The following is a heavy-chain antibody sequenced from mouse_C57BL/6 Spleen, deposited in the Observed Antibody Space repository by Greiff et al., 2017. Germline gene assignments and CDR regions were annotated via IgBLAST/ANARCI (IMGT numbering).Heavy chain of an antibody. CDR3: ARGSYDWFAY. V-gene: IGHV5-17*01. CDR1: GFTFSDYG. D-gene: IGHD2-12*01. J-gene: IGHJ3*01. CDR2: ISSGSSTI. Sequence: EVQVVESGGGLVKPGGSLKLSCAASGFTFSDYGMHWVRQAPEKGLEWVAYISSGSSTIYYADKVKGRFTISRDNAKNTLFLQMTSLRSEDTAMYYCARGSYDWFAYWGQGTLVTVSA.